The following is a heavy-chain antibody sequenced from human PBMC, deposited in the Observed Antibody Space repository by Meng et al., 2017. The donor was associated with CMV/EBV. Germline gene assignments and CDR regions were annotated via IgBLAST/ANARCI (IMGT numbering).Heavy chain of an antibody. CDR1: GFTFSSYW. D-gene: IGHD4-11*01. CDR3: ARGGHSNSRGLDF. J-gene: IGHJ4*02. Sequence: GGSLRLSCAASGFTFSSYWMSWVRQAPGKGLEWVANIKQDGSEKYYVDSVKGRFTISRDNAKNSLYLQMNSLRAEDTAVYYCARGGHSNSRGLDFWGQGTLVTVSS. CDR2: IKQDGSEK. V-gene: IGHV3-7*01.